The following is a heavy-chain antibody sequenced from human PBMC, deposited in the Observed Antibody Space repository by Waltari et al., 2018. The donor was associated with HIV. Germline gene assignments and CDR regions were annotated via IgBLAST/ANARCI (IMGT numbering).Heavy chain of an antibody. V-gene: IGHV3-53*01. CDR3: ARDSWSSVYYGMDV. CDR1: GFTISSNY. CDR2: IYSGGIR. D-gene: IGHD2-8*01. Sequence: EVQLVASGGGWIEPGGSLRVSCAASGFTISSNYMSWVRQAPGKGMGWFSVIYSGGIRYYADSVKGRFIISRDNSKNTVSRPMNSLRAEDTAVYYCARDSWSSVYYGMDVWGQGIKVTVSS. J-gene: IGHJ6*02.